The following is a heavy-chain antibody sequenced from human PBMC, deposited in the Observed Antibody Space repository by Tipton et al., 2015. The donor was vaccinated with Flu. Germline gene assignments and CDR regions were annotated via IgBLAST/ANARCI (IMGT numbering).Heavy chain of an antibody. CDR1: GYTFTKYW. CDR2: IYPGDSDT. CDR3: ARQNDYGDRSWFDP. Sequence: QLVQSGAEVQKAGESLRISCQGSGYTFTKYWIAWVRQVPGKGLEWMGMIYPGDSDTRYSPSFQGRVTISADKSIRTASLQWRSLEASDTAIYYCARQNDYGDRSWFDPWGQGTPVTVTS. D-gene: IGHD4/OR15-4a*01. J-gene: IGHJ5*02. V-gene: IGHV5-51*01.